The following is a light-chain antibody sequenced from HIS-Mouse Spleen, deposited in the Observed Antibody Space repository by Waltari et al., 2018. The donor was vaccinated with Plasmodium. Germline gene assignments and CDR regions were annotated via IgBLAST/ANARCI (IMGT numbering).Light chain of an antibody. CDR2: GAS. CDR3: QQYGSSPYT. Sequence: EIALTQSPGTLSLSPGVRATLPCRASQSVSSSYLAWYQQKPGQAPRLLIYGASSRATGIPDRFSGSGSGTDITLTISRLVPEDFAVYYCQQYGSSPYTFGQGTKLEI. CDR1: QSVSSSY. J-gene: IGKJ2*01. V-gene: IGKV3-20*01.